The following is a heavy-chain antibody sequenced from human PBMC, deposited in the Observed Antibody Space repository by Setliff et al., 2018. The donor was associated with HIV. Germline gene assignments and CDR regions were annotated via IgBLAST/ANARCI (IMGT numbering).Heavy chain of an antibody. CDR3: ARGPPFAF. V-gene: IGHV4-39*07. J-gene: IGHJ4*02. CDR1: GGSFIGSSFQ. CDR2: IAYSGTTVYT. Sequence: SETLSLTCNVSGGSFIGSSFQSTWIRQPPGRGLEWIGDIAYSGTTVYTNYNPSLESRVTVSEDTSRHQFFLKLTSVTADGTGIYYCARGPPFAFWGQGLLVTVSS.